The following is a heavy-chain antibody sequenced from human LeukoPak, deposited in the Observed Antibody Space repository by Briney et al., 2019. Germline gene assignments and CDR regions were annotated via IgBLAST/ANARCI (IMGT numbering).Heavy chain of an antibody. V-gene: IGHV3-21*01. CDR3: ARDMATIEGYFDY. CDR1: EFTFSSYT. J-gene: IGHJ4*02. D-gene: IGHD5-24*01. CDR2: ISSTSSYI. Sequence: AGGSLRLSCAASEFTFSSYTMNWVRQAPGKGLEWVSSISSTSSYIYYADSVRGRFTISRDNAKNSLYLQMYSLRAEDTAVYYCARDMATIEGYFDYWGQGTLVTVSS.